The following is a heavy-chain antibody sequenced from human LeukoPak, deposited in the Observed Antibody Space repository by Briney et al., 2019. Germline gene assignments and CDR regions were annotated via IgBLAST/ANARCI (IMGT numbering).Heavy chain of an antibody. J-gene: IGHJ5*02. CDR1: GFTFSSYA. D-gene: IGHD2-21*02. CDR3: AKAGRGGDLLNWFDP. Sequence: GGSLRLSCAASGFTFSSYAMSWVRQAPGKGLEWVSAISGSGGSTYYADSVKGRFTISRDNSKNTLYLQMNSLRAEDTAVYYWAKAGRGGDLLNWFDPLGQGTLVTVSS. V-gene: IGHV3-23*01. CDR2: ISGSGGST.